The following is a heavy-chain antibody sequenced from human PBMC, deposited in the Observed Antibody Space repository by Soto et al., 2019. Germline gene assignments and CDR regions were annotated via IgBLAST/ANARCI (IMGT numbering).Heavy chain of an antibody. Sequence: GGSLRLSCAASGFIFSSYAMSWVRQAPGKGLEWVSSISGRGGTTYYADSVKGRLTISRDNAKNTLHLQMNSLRAEDTAVYYCAKDRVTGTSDAFDIWGQGTMVTVSS. D-gene: IGHD1-7*01. CDR1: GFIFSSYA. J-gene: IGHJ3*02. V-gene: IGHV3-23*01. CDR2: ISGRGGTT. CDR3: AKDRVTGTSDAFDI.